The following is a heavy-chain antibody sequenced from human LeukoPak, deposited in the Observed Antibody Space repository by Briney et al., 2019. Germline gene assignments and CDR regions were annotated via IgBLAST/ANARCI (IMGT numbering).Heavy chain of an antibody. D-gene: IGHD3-16*01. V-gene: IGHV4-59*01. CDR1: GGSISSYY. CDR2: IYYSGST. Sequence: PSETLSLTCTVSGGSISSYYWSWIRQPPGKGREWIGYIYYSGSTNYNPSLKSRVTISVDTSKNQFSLKLSSVTAADPAVYDCARIGFRGGSHPFDHWGQGTLVTVSS. J-gene: IGHJ4*02. CDR3: ARIGFRGGSHPFDH.